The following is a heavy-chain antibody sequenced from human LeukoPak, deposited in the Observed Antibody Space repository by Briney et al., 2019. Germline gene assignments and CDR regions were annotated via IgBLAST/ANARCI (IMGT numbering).Heavy chain of an antibody. CDR1: GFTFSWWW. V-gene: IGHV3-7*01. CDR2: IKHDGSEK. D-gene: IGHD1-26*01. J-gene: IGHJ4*02. CDR3: ARSSVMVGGAIDY. Sequence: GGSLRLSCAASGFTFSWWWMIWVRQAPGKGLEWVANIKHDGSEKNYVDSVKGRFAISRDNAKNSLYLQMNSLRAEDTAVYYCARSSVMVGGAIDYWGQGTLVTVSS.